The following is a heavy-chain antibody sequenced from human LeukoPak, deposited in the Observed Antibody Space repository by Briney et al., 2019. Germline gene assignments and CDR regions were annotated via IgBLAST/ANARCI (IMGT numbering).Heavy chain of an antibody. Sequence: ASVKVSCKASGYTFTGYYMHWVRQAPGQGLEWMGWINPNSGGTNYAQKFQGRVTMTRDTSISTAYMELSRLRSDDTAVYYCARDERRSSGWPDYWGQGTLVTVSS. V-gene: IGHV1-2*02. J-gene: IGHJ4*02. D-gene: IGHD6-19*01. CDR1: GYTFTGYY. CDR2: INPNSGGT. CDR3: ARDERRSSGWPDY.